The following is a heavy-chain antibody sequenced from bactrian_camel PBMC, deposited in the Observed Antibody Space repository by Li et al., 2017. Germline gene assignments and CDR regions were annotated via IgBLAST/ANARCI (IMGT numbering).Heavy chain of an antibody. J-gene: IGHJ6*01. V-gene: IGHV3S1*01. CDR1: GFTFSSYF. D-gene: IGHD2*01. CDR2: INEGGSRT. Sequence: HVQLVESGGGLVQPGGSRRLSCAASGFTFSSYFMYWVRQAPGKGLEWVSTINEGGSRTYYADSVKGRFTISRDNARNTVYLQMNSLKSEDTALYYCVTTGFGHWGQGTQVTVS. CDR3: VTTGFGH.